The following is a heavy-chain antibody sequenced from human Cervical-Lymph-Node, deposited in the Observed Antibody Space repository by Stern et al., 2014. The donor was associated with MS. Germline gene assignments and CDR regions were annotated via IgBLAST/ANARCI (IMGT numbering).Heavy chain of an antibody. CDR3: AREDLADTAPSDF. D-gene: IGHD5-18*01. Sequence: VQLVESGAEVKKPGSSVKVSCKASGGTFNNYIFSWVRQAPGQGLEWMGRVVPIHGVENYAPKFQDRVTISADKSTSTVYMELRSLRSEDTAIYYCAREDLADTAPSDFWGQGTLVTVSS. CDR2: VVPIHGVE. J-gene: IGHJ4*02. CDR1: GGTFNNYI. V-gene: IGHV1-69*09.